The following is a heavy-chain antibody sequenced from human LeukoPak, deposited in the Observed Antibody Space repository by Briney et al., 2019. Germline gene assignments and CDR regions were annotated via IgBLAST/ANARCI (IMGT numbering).Heavy chain of an antibody. CDR3: ASGREYYGSGSHDDAFDI. J-gene: IGHJ3*02. CDR2: INPNSGGT. V-gene: IGHV1-2*02. Sequence: ASVKVSCKASGYTFTGYYIHWVRQAPGQGLEWMGGINPNSGGTNYAQKFQGRVTMTRDTSISTAYMELSRLRSDDTAVYYCASGREYYGSGSHDDAFDIWGQGTMVTVSS. D-gene: IGHD3-10*01. CDR1: GYTFTGYY.